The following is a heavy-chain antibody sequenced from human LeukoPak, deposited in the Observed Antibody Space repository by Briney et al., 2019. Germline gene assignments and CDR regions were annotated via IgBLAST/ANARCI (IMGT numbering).Heavy chain of an antibody. CDR1: GFTFSSYS. D-gene: IGHD6-13*01. V-gene: IGHV3-21*01. Sequence: GGSLRLSCAASGFTFSSYSMNWVRQAPGKGLEWVSSISSSSSYIYYADSVKGRFTISRDNAKNSLYLQMHSLRAEDTAVYYCGRDRVAAAGTFDYWGQGTLVTVSS. CDR3: GRDRVAAAGTFDY. J-gene: IGHJ4*02. CDR2: ISSSSSYI.